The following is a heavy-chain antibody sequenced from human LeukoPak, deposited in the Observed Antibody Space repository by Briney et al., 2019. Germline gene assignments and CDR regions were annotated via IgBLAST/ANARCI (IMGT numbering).Heavy chain of an antibody. CDR3: ARDHFDAFDI. Sequence: SETLSLTCTVSGGSISSYYWSWIRQPPGKGLEWIGYIYYSGSTNYNPSLKSRVTMSVDTSKNQFSLKLSSVTAADTAVYYCARDHFDAFDIWGQGTMVTVSS. J-gene: IGHJ3*02. CDR1: GGSISSYY. V-gene: IGHV4-59*12. CDR2: IYYSGST.